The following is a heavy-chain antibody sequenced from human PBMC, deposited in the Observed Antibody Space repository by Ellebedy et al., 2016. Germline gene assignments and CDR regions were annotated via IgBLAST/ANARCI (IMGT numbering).Heavy chain of an antibody. Sequence: ASVKVSCXASGYTFTGYPIRWVRQVPGQRFEWMGWIDGGSGKTKYSEKFQGRVTITRDTSASRVYLDLSSLRPEDTAVYYCARGKGLQLWFIYYFDYWGQGTQVTVSS. CDR3: ARGKGLQLWFIYYFDY. CDR1: GYTFTGYP. D-gene: IGHD3-10*01. V-gene: IGHV1-3*01. J-gene: IGHJ4*02. CDR2: IDGGSGKT.